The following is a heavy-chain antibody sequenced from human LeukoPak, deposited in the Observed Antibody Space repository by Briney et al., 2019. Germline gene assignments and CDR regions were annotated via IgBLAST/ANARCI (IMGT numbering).Heavy chain of an antibody. CDR1: GGSFSGYY. D-gene: IGHD1-26*01. CDR3: AREIISRGSSRFDY. J-gene: IGHJ4*02. Sequence: PSETLSLTCAVYGGSFSGYYWTWIRQPPGKGLEWIGRIYTSGSTNYNPSLKSRVTMSVDTSKNQFSLKLSSVTAADTAVYYCAREIISRGSSRFDYWGQGTLVTVSS. V-gene: IGHV4-4*07. CDR2: IYTSGST.